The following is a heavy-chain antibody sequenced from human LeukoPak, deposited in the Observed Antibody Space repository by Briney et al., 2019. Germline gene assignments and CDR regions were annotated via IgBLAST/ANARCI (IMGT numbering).Heavy chain of an antibody. CDR2: MSSCDDGR. CDR3: AKAPVTSCRGAFCYPFDY. CDR1: GFTFSSYE. Sequence: GGSLRLSCAASGFTFSSYEMNWVREAPGKGLEWVSAMSSCDDGRYYAASVRGRFTISRDTSRSTLYLQMNSLRAEDAAVSYCAKAPVTSCRGAFCYPFDYWGQGTLVTVSS. D-gene: IGHD2-15*01. V-gene: IGHV3-23*01. J-gene: IGHJ4*02.